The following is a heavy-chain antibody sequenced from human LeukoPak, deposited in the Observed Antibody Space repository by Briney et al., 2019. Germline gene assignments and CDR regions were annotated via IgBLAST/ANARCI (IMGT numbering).Heavy chain of an antibody. CDR1: GFTFSDYY. D-gene: IGHD3-9*01. CDR2: ISSSGTYI. Sequence: PGGSLRLSCAASGFTFSDYYMSWIRQAPGKGLGWVSYISSSGTYINSADSVKGRFTISRDYPKNSLYLQMRSLRAEDTAVYYCARQGGDILTGYLDYWGQGTLVTVSS. J-gene: IGHJ4*02. CDR3: ARQGGDILTGYLDY. V-gene: IGHV3-11*03.